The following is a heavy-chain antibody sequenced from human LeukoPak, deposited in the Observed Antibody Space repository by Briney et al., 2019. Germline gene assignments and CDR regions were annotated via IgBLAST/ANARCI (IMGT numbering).Heavy chain of an antibody. CDR3: AKDLCYYDHPLDY. Sequence: PGGSLRLSCAASGFTFSSYAMSWVRQAPGKGLEWVSAISGSGGSTYYADSVKGRFTISRDNSKNSLYLQMNSLSAEDTAVYYCAKDLCYYDHPLDYWGQGTLVTVSS. D-gene: IGHD3-22*01. J-gene: IGHJ4*02. CDR1: GFTFSSYA. CDR2: ISGSGGST. V-gene: IGHV3-23*01.